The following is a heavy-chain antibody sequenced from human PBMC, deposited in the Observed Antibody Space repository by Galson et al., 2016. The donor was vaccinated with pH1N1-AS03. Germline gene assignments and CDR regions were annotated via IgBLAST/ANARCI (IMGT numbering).Heavy chain of an antibody. V-gene: IGHV4-59*01. Sequence: SETLSLTCTVSAGSISTYYWTWIRQPPGRGLEWIGYIYFSGRTNCSPSLKSRANISLDRSRNQFSLNLNSVTAADTAVYYCARVRSEWIGVNSSWYGIDSWGQGTLVTVSS. D-gene: IGHD2-2*01. CDR2: IYFSGRT. CDR1: AGSISTYY. J-gene: IGHJ4*02. CDR3: ARVRSEWIGVNSSWYGIDS.